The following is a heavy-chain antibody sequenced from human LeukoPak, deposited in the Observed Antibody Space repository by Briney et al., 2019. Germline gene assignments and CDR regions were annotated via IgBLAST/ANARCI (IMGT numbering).Heavy chain of an antibody. CDR3: ARDRRNYYGMDV. V-gene: IGHV1-69*13. CDR1: GGTFSSYA. CDR2: IIPIFGTA. Sequence: ASVKVSCKASGGTFSSYAISRVRQAPGQGLEWMGGIIPIFGTANYAQKFQGRVTITADESTSTTYMELSSLRSEDTAVYYCARDRRNYYGMDVWGQGTTVTVSS. J-gene: IGHJ6*02.